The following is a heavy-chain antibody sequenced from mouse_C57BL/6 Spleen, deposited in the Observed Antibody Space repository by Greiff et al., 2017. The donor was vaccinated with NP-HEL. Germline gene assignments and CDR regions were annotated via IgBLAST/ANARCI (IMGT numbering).Heavy chain of an antibody. CDR3: TSYYYGSSYDWYFEV. Sequence: QVQLQQSGAELMKPGASVKLSCKATGYTFTGYWIEWVQQTPVHGLEWIGAIDPETGGTAYNQKFSGKAILTTDKYSRTAYKEHRSLTSEDSAVYYCTSYYYGSSYDWYFEVWGTGTTVTVSS. J-gene: IGHJ1*03. CDR2: IDPETGGT. D-gene: IGHD1-1*01. V-gene: IGHV1-15*01. CDR1: GYTFTGYW.